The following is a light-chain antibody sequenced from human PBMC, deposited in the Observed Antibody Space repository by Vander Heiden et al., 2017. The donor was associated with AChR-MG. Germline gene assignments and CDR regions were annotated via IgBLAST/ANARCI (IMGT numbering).Light chain of an antibody. J-gene: IGKJ4*01. CDR3: QQYNNWPPLT. Sequence: EIVMTQSPPTLSRSPWERATLSCRASQSVSSNLAWYRQKPGQAPGLLIYSASTRATGIPTRFSGSGSGTEFTLTISSLQSEDFAVCYCQQYNNWPPLTFGGGTKVEIK. CDR1: QSVSSN. V-gene: IGKV3-15*01. CDR2: SAS.